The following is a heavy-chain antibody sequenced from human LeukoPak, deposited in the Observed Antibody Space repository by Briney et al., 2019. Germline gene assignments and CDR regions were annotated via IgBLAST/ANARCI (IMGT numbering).Heavy chain of an antibody. Sequence: GGSLRLSCAASGFTFEDHGMRWVRQVPGKGLEWVSGIHWSGVGTGYAASVKGRFTISRDNAKISLYLQMNSLRVEDTALYHCVRGGYAGNSDLWGQGTLVAVSS. CDR3: VRGGYAGNSDL. V-gene: IGHV3-20*01. CDR2: IHWSGVGT. D-gene: IGHD4-23*01. CDR1: GFTFEDHG. J-gene: IGHJ4*02.